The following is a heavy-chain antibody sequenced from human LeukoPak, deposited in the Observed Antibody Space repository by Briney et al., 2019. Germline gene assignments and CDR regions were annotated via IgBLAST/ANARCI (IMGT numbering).Heavy chain of an antibody. CDR1: GFTFSSYA. Sequence: GGSLRLSCPVSGFTFSSYAMSWVRQAPGRGLEWVSVISTSGESAYYADSVKGRFTISRDNAKNSLYLQMNSLRAEDTALYYCARGGWFGELLFDYWGQGTLVTVSS. D-gene: IGHD3-10*01. CDR2: ISTSGESA. J-gene: IGHJ4*02. V-gene: IGHV3-23*01. CDR3: ARGGWFGELLFDY.